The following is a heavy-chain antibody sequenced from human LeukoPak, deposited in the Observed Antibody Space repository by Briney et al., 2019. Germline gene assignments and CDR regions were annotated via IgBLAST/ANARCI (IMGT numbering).Heavy chain of an antibody. CDR2: INIDESST. J-gene: IGHJ4*02. V-gene: IGHV3-74*01. CDR3: ARGPYYGDYEYFDY. D-gene: IGHD4-17*01. CDR1: GFIFSNYW. Sequence: PGGSLRLSCAASGFIFSNYWTHWVRQAPGKGLLWVSRINIDESSTTYADSVKGRFTISRDNAKNTLYLQMNSLRAEDTALYYCARGPYYGDYEYFDYWGQGTLVTVSS.